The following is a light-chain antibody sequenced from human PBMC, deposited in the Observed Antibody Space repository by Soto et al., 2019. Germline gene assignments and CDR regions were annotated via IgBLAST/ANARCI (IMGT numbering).Light chain of an antibody. Sequence: EMLLALSPGTLCLSPVQRPTVSWRTSQSVSNNYLAWYQQKPGQAPRLLIYGASNRATGIPDRFSGSGSGTDFTLTISRLQSEDFAVYYCQQYNNWPYTFGQGTKVDIK. CDR3: QQYNNWPYT. J-gene: IGKJ2*01. V-gene: IGKV3-20*01. CDR1: QSVSNNY. CDR2: GAS.